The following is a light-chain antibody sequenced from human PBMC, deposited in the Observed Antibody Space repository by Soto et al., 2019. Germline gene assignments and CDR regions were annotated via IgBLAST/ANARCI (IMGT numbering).Light chain of an antibody. CDR2: DNN. CDR3: GTWDSSLSAAV. CDR1: SANIGNNY. V-gene: IGLV1-51*01. J-gene: IGLJ7*01. Sequence: QSVLTQPPSVSAAPGQKVTISCSGSSANIGNNYVSWYQQLPGTAPKLLMYDNNKRPSGIPDRFSGSKSGTSATLGITGLQTVDEADYYCGTWDSSLSAAVFGGGTKLTVL.